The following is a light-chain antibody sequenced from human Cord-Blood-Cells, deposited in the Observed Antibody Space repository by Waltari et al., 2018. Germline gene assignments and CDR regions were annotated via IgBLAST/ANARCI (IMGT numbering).Light chain of an antibody. CDR3: SSYTSSSTV. V-gene: IGLV2-14*01. Sequence: QSALTQPASVSGSPGQSITISCTGTSSDVGGYNYVSWYQQHPVKAPKRRIYDVSNRPSGVSNRFSGSKSGNTASLTISGLQAEDEADYYCSSYTSSSTVFGGGTKLTVL. CDR1: SSDVGGYNY. J-gene: IGLJ2*01. CDR2: DVS.